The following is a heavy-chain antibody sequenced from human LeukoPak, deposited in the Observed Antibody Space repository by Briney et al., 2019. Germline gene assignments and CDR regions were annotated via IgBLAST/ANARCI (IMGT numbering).Heavy chain of an antibody. CDR3: ASKDTSGWYEGA. V-gene: IGHV1-2*02. D-gene: IGHD6-19*01. CDR2: INPNSGGT. Sequence: VASVKVSCKASGYTFTGYYMHWVRQAPGQGLEWMGWINPNSGGTNYAQKFQGRITMTRDTSTSTVYVELSSLRSEDTAVYYCASKDTSGWYEGAWGQGTLVTVSS. J-gene: IGHJ5*02. CDR1: GYTFTGYY.